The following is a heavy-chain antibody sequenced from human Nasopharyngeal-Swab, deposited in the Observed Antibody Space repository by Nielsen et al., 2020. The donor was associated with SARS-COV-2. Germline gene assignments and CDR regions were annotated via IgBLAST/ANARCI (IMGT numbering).Heavy chain of an antibody. CDR1: GFTFSDYY. Sequence: GESLKISCAASGFTFSDYYIDWVRQAPGKGLEWVGRSRNKAKSYTTEYAASVKGRFSISRDDSKNSLYLQMNSLKTEDPAVYYCGIPFGGTNSDLDYWGKEPLVT. CDR2: SRNKAKSYTT. CDR3: GIPFGGTNSDLDY. D-gene: IGHD4/OR15-4a*01. V-gene: IGHV3-72*01. J-gene: IGHJ4*02.